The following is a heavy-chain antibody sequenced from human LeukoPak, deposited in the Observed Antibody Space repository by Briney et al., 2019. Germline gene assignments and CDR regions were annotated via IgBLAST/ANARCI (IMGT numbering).Heavy chain of an antibody. Sequence: PGGSLRLSCAAPGFTFSSYAMSWVRQAPGKGLEWVSAISGSGGSTYYADSVKGRFTISRDNSKNTLYLQMNSLRAEDTAVYYCANRPEWELPYYFDYWGQGTLVTVSS. CDR3: ANRPEWELPYYFDY. J-gene: IGHJ4*02. V-gene: IGHV3-23*01. D-gene: IGHD1-26*01. CDR1: GFTFSSYA. CDR2: ISGSGGST.